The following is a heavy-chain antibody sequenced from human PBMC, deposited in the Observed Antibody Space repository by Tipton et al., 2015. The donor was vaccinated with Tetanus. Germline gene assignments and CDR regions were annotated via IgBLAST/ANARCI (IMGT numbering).Heavy chain of an antibody. V-gene: IGHV5-51*01. CDR1: GYTFATYW. CDR2: IYPGDSET. J-gene: IGHJ1*01. CDR3: ARLHLRTFASSSGY. D-gene: IGHD6-6*01. Sequence: QLVQSGAEVKKPGESLKVSCECSGYTFATYWIAWVRQIPGKGLEWMGIIYPGDSETRYSPSFQGHVTMSADKSINTAYLQWSSLKASDTAIYYCARLHLRTFASSSGYWGHGTMVTVSS.